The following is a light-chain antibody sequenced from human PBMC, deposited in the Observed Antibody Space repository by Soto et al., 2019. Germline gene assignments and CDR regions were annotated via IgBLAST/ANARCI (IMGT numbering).Light chain of an antibody. J-gene: IGKJ1*01. CDR3: QQYNSYPST. Sequence: EIQMTQSPSTLSATVGDRVTITCRASQSISSWLAWYQQKPGKAPKLLIYDASSLESGVPSRFSGSGSGTEFTLTISSLQPDDFATYYCQQYNSYPSTFVQGTKVDI. CDR2: DAS. V-gene: IGKV1-5*01. CDR1: QSISSW.